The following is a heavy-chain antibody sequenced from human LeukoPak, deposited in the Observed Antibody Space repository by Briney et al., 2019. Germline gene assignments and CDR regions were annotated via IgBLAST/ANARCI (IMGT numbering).Heavy chain of an antibody. CDR1: GFTFSSYA. D-gene: IGHD3-10*01. Sequence: SGGSLRLSCAASGFTFSSYAMSWVRQAPGKGLVWVSAISGSGGSTYYADSVKGRFTISRDNSKNTLYLQMNSLRAEDTAVYYCAKEGFGELLSPAYFDYWGQGTLVTVSS. V-gene: IGHV3-23*01. J-gene: IGHJ4*02. CDR2: ISGSGGST. CDR3: AKEGFGELLSPAYFDY.